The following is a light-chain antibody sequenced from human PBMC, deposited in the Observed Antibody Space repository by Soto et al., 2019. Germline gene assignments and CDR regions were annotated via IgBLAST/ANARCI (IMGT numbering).Light chain of an antibody. V-gene: IGLV2-8*01. J-gene: IGLJ1*01. CDR1: SSDVGGYDY. Sequence: QSALTQHPSASGSPGQSVTISCTGTSSDVGGYDYVSWYQQHPRKAPKLMIYEVTIRPSGVSDRFSGSKSGNTASLTVSGLQAEDEADYYCSSYTGGNPSYVFGTGTKVTVL. CDR3: SSYTGGNPSYV. CDR2: EVT.